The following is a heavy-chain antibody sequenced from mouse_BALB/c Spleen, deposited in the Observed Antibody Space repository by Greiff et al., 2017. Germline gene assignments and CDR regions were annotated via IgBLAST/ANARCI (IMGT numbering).Heavy chain of an antibody. CDR1: GFTFSSFG. J-gene: IGHJ3*01. Sequence: VQLKESGGGLVQPGGSRKLSCAASGFTFSSFGMHWVRQAPEKGLEWVAYISSGSSTIYYADTVKGRFTISRDNPKNTLFLQMTSLRSEDTAMYYCAKERYYGSSAWFAYWGQGTLVTVSA. V-gene: IGHV5-17*02. CDR2: ISSGSSTI. D-gene: IGHD1-1*01. CDR3: AKERYYGSSAWFAY.